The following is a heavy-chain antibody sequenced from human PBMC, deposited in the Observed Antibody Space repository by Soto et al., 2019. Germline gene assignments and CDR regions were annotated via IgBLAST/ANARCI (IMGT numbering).Heavy chain of an antibody. CDR3: ARDESSNCGGDCYPYYFDY. CDR1: GYTFTSYY. V-gene: IGHV1-46*01. Sequence: QVQLVQSGAEVKKPGASVKVSCKASGYTFTSYYMHWVRQAPGQGLEWMGIINPSGGSTSYAQKFQGRVTMTRDTSTSTVYMELSSLRSDDTAVYYCARDESSNCGGDCYPYYFDYWGQGTLVTVSS. J-gene: IGHJ4*02. D-gene: IGHD2-21*02. CDR2: INPSGGST.